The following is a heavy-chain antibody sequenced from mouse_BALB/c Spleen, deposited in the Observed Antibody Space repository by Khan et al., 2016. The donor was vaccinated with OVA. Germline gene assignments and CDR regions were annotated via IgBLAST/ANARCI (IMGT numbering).Heavy chain of an antibody. Sequence: EVELVESGGGLVQPGGSRKLSCAASGFTFSNFGMHWVRQAPEKGLEWVAYISSGSSTIYYADTMKGRFTISRDNPKNTLFLQMTSLRSEDTAMYYGARGDWAYWGQGATLTVSS. V-gene: IGHV5-17*02. CDR3: ARGDWAY. CDR2: ISSGSSTI. CDR1: GFTFSNFG. J-gene: IGHJ2*01. D-gene: IGHD4-1*01.